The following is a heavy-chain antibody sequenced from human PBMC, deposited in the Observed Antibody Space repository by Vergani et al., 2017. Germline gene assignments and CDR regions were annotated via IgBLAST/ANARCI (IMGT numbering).Heavy chain of an antibody. D-gene: IGHD2-21*02. J-gene: IGHJ3*01. CDR1: GFTFDDYA. V-gene: IGHV3-23*04. CDR2: ISWNSGTST. CDR3: ATDLTYCGGDCYLTFDV. Sequence: VQLVESGGGVVQPGRSLRLSCAASGFTFDDYAMHWVRQAPGKGLEWVSGISWNSGTSTYYADSVKGRFTISRDNSKNTLYLQMNSLRAEDTAVFYCATDLTYCGGDCYLTFDVWGQGTMVTVSS.